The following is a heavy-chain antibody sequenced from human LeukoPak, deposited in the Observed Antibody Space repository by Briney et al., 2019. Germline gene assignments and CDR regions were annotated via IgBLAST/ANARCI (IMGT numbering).Heavy chain of an antibody. V-gene: IGHV4-39*01. J-gene: IGHJ5*02. D-gene: IGHD2-2*01. CDR3: ARHLGVVPAAMDWFDP. CDR1: GGSISSSSYY. CDR2: IYYSGST. Sequence: SETLSLTCTVSGGSISSSSYYWGWIRQPPGKGLEWIGSIYYSGSTYYNPSLKSRVTISVDTSKNQFSLKLSSVTAADTAVYYCARHLGVVPAAMDWFDPWGQGALVTVSS.